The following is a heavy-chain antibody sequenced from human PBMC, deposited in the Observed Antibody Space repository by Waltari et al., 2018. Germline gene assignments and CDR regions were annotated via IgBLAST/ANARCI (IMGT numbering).Heavy chain of an antibody. D-gene: IGHD2-2*01. J-gene: IGHJ5*02. CDR2: VSHEENT. Sequence: QIQLQESGPALVRPSETLSLTCVVSHYSIGSGYYWGWIRQAPGKGLGWVATVSHEENTFSSPSLKSRVTISVDAAENQFSLQLISVTATDTAMYYCARLALGYCTSPRCRQHESWGQGVFVTVSS. CDR3: ARLALGYCTSPRCRQHES. V-gene: IGHV4-38-2*01. CDR1: HYSIGSGYY.